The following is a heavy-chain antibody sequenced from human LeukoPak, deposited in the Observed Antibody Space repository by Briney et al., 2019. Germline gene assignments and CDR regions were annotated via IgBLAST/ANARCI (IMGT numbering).Heavy chain of an antibody. Sequence: PGGSLRLSCAASGFIFSSDWMHWVRQAPGKGLVWVSRIDSDGRITSYADSVKGRFTISRDNTKNTLYLQMNSLRAEDTAVYYCSRALGSPLDFWGQGTLVTVSS. J-gene: IGHJ4*02. CDR1: GFIFSSDW. V-gene: IGHV3-74*01. CDR3: SRALGSPLDF. D-gene: IGHD1-26*01. CDR2: IDSDGRIT.